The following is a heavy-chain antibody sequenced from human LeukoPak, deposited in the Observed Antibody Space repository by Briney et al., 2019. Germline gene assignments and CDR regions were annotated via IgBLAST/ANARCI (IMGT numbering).Heavy chain of an antibody. Sequence: PGGSLRLSCAASGFTFSSYSMNWVRQAPGKGLEWVSSISSSSSFIYYADSVKGRFTISRDNAKNSLYLQMNSLRAEDTAVYYCAKDSLMVRGVIIYYYYYYMDVWGKGTTVTISS. CDR3: AKDSLMVRGVIIYYYYYYMDV. J-gene: IGHJ6*03. V-gene: IGHV3-21*01. CDR2: ISSSSSFI. CDR1: GFTFSSYS. D-gene: IGHD3-10*01.